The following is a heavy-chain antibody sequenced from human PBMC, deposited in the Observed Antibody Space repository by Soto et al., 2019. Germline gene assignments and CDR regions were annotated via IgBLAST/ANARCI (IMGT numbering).Heavy chain of an antibody. V-gene: IGHV3-48*03. D-gene: IGHD6-6*01. CDR2: ISSSGSTI. J-gene: IGHJ6*02. CDR3: ARDKGRGSSSPGYYYYYYGMDV. CDR1: GFTFSSYE. Sequence: LRLSCAASGFTFSSYEIDWVRQAPCKVLDGVSYISSSGSTIYYADSVKGRFTISRDNAKNSLYLQMNSLRAEDTAVYYCARDKGRGSSSPGYYYYYYGMDVWGQGTTVTVS.